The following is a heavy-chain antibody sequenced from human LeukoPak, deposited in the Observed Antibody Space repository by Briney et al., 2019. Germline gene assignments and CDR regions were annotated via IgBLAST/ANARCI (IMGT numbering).Heavy chain of an antibody. J-gene: IGHJ4*02. CDR2: ISSSSSYI. Sequence: GGSLRLSCAASGFTFSSYSMNWVRQAPGKGLEWVSSISSSSSYIYYADSVKGRFTISRDNAKNSLYLQMNSLRAKDTAVYYCARDMDTAMVTFDYWGQGTLVTVSS. D-gene: IGHD5-18*01. CDR1: GFTFSSYS. CDR3: ARDMDTAMVTFDY. V-gene: IGHV3-21*01.